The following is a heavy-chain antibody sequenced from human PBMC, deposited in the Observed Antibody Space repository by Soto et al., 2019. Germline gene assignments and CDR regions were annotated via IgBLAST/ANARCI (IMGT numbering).Heavy chain of an antibody. Sequence: QVQLQESGPGLVKPSETLSLTCTVSGGSISSYYWSWIRQPPGKGLEWIGYIYYSGSTNYNPSLKSRVTISVDTSKNPFSLKLSSVTAADTAVYYCARVSGELGGVVIDNGFDPWGQGTLVTVSS. V-gene: IGHV4-59*01. CDR1: GGSISSYY. CDR2: IYYSGST. D-gene: IGHD3-3*01. CDR3: ARVSGELGGVVIDNGFDP. J-gene: IGHJ5*02.